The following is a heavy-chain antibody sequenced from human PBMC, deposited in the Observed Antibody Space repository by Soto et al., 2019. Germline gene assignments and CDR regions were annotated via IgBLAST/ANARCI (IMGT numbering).Heavy chain of an antibody. V-gene: IGHV3-21*01. J-gene: IGHJ6*02. CDR3: ARATVAATIESYGMDV. Sequence: GGTLSLTCAASGFSFSSYSMNWVRQAPGKGVEWVSSISSSSSYIYYEDSDKGRFTISRDNSKNPLYLQMNSLRADDTAVDYCARATVAATIESYGMDVWGQGTMVTVSS. D-gene: IGHD2-15*01. CDR2: ISSSSSYI. CDR1: GFSFSSYS.